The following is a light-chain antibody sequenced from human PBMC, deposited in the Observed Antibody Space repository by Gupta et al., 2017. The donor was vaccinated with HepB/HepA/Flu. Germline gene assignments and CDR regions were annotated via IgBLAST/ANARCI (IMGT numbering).Light chain of an antibody. CDR3: AAWDDSLSGQV. Sequence: QPALPQPPSASVSPRPRVTISCSGNSSNIGSNYVYWYQQHPGTAPKLLIYRNNRRPSGVPERFSGSKSGTSASLAISGLRAEDEADYYCAAWDDSLSGQVFGGGTKLTVL. CDR2: RNN. CDR1: SSNIGSNY. V-gene: IGLV1-47*01. J-gene: IGLJ2*01.